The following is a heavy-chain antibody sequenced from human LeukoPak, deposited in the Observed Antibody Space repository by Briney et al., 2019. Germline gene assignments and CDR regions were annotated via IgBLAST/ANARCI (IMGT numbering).Heavy chain of an antibody. CDR2: IYHSGST. CDR1: GYSISSGYY. V-gene: IGHV4-38-2*02. D-gene: IGHD6-13*01. CDR3: ARDHIAAAGQYFQH. J-gene: IGHJ1*01. Sequence: PSETLSLTCTVSGYSISSGYYWGWIRPPPGKGLEWIGSIYHSGSTYYNPSLKSRVTISVDTSKNQFSLKLSSVTAADTAVYYCARDHIAAAGQYFQHWGQGTLVTVSS.